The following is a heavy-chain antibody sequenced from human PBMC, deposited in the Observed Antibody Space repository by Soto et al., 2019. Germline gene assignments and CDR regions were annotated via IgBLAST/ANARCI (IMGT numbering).Heavy chain of an antibody. CDR2: INHSGST. V-gene: IGHV4-34*01. D-gene: IGHD3-22*01. J-gene: IGHJ4*02. CDR3: ARLAGLEYYYDSSGYYGNFDY. Sequence: PSETLSLTCAVYGWCFGGYYWGWVRQPPGEGLEWIGEINHSGSTNYNPSLKSRVTISVDTSKNQFSLKLSSVTAADTAVYYCARLAGLEYYYDSSGYYGNFDYWGQGTLVTVSS. CDR1: GWCFGGYY.